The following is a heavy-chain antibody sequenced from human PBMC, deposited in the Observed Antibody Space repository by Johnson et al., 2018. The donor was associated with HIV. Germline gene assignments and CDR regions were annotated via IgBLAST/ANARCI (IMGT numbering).Heavy chain of an antibody. Sequence: QVQLVESGGGVVQPGGSLRLSCAASGFTFSSYGMHWVRQAPGKGLEWVAFIRYDGSNKYYVDSVKGRFTISRDNAKNSLYLQMNSLRAEDTAVYYCARDTASSSTLDALYIWGQGTMVTVSS. CDR3: ARDTASSSTLDALYI. CDR1: GFTFSSYG. CDR2: IRYDGSNK. V-gene: IGHV3-30*02. J-gene: IGHJ3*02. D-gene: IGHD2-2*01.